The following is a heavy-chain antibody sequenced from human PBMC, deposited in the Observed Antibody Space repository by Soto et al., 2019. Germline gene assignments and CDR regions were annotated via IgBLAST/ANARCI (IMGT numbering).Heavy chain of an antibody. CDR1: GFTFSSYG. J-gene: IGHJ4*02. Sequence: PGGSLRLSCAASGFTFSSYGMHWVRQAPGKGLEWVAVIWYDGSNKYYADSVKGRFTISRDNSKNTLYLQMNSLRAEDTAVYYCARSATYYYDSSGYSPLDYWGQGTLVTVSS. CDR2: IWYDGSNK. V-gene: IGHV3-33*01. CDR3: ARSATYYYDSSGYSPLDY. D-gene: IGHD3-22*01.